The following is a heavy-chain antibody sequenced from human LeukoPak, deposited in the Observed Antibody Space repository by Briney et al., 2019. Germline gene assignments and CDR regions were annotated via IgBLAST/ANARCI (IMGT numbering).Heavy chain of an antibody. J-gene: IGHJ2*01. CDR2: ISSSGSAI. D-gene: IGHD1-26*01. CDR1: GFTFSDYY. CDR3: ARTSYLYWYFDL. V-gene: IGHV3-11*01. Sequence: GGSLRLSCAASGFTFSDYYMSWIRQAPGKGLEWVSYISSSGSAIYYADSVKGRFTISRDNAKNSLYLQMNSLRAEDTAVYYCARTSYLYWYFDLWGRGTLVTVSS.